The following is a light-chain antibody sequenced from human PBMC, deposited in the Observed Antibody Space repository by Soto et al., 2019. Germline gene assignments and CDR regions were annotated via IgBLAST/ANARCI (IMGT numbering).Light chain of an antibody. Sequence: EIVLTQSPGTLSLSPGERATLSCRTSQSISSTYLAWYQQKPGQAPRLLIYGTYSRATGIPDRFSGSRSGRDFTLTISRLEPEDFAVYYCQQYGTSPPVYTFGQGTKLEIK. CDR3: QQYGTSPPVYT. J-gene: IGKJ2*01. V-gene: IGKV3-20*01. CDR1: QSISSTY. CDR2: GTY.